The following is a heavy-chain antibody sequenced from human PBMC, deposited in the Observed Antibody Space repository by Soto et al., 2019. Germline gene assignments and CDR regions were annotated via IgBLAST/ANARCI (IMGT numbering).Heavy chain of an antibody. Sequence: QVQLVESGGGVVPPGTSLRLSCGASGFSFNTHGMHWVRQGPGKGLEWVAVIWVDGSKKYYEDSVTGRFRISRDNSRSALYLEMDSLRVEDTGVYFCARSSGVGIDFWGQGTLVTVSS. CDR2: IWVDGSKK. CDR3: ARSSGVGIDF. D-gene: IGHD6-19*01. V-gene: IGHV3-33*01. J-gene: IGHJ4*02. CDR1: GFSFNTHG.